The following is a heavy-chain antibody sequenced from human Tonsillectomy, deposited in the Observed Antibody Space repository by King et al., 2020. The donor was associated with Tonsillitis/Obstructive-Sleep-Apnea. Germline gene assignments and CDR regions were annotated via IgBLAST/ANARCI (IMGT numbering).Heavy chain of an antibody. V-gene: IGHV3-23*04. CDR3: AKDENWYFDL. CDR1: GFTFSSYD. CDR2: ISANVGST. J-gene: IGHJ2*01. Sequence: EVQLVESGGGLVQPGGSRRLSCAASGFTFSSYDMSWVRQAPGRGLEWVSGISANVGSTYYADSVKGRFTISRDNSKNTLYLQMNSLRAEDTAVYYCAKDENWYFDLWGRGTLVTVSS.